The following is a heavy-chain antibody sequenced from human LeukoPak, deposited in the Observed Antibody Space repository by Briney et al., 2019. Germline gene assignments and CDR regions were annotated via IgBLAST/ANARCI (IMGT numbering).Heavy chain of an antibody. CDR1: GFTFSSYS. D-gene: IGHD2-2*01. J-gene: IGHJ4*02. V-gene: IGHV3-21*01. CDR2: ISSSSSYI. Sequence: GGSLRLSCAASGFTFSSYSMNWVRQAPGKGLEWVSSISSSSSYIYYADSVKGRFTISRDNAKNSLYLQMNGLRAEDTAVYYCARGVVVPAAPLDCWGQGTLVTVSS. CDR3: ARGVVVPAAPLDC.